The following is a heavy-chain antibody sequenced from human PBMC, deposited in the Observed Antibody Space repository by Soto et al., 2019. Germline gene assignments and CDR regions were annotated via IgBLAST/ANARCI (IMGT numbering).Heavy chain of an antibody. CDR2: IYYSGST. Sequence: SSETLSLTCTVSGGSISSGGYYWSWIRQHPGKGLEWIGYIYYSGSTYYNPSLKSRVTISVDTSKNQFSLKLSSVTAADTAVYYCASRIAARPGGLDYWGQGTLVTVSS. CDR1: GGSISSGGYY. V-gene: IGHV4-31*03. CDR3: ASRIAARPGGLDY. D-gene: IGHD6-6*01. J-gene: IGHJ4*02.